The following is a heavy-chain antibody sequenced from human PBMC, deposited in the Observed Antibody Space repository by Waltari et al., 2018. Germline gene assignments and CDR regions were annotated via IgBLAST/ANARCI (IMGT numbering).Heavy chain of an antibody. CDR3: ASLYVGNVVDY. D-gene: IGHD1-1*01. CDR2: LYYSGVT. V-gene: IGHV4-39*01. Sequence: QLQLQESGPGLVKPSETLSLTCTVSGGSIRRNSYYWGWIRQPPGKGLEWIGSLYYSGVTYYSPSLKNRVIISVDTSKNQFSLKLSSVTAADTSVYYCASLYVGNVVDYWGQGTLVTVSS. J-gene: IGHJ4*02. CDR1: GGSIRRNSYY.